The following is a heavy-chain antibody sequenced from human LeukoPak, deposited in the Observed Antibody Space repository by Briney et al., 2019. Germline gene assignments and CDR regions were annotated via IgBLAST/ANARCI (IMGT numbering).Heavy chain of an antibody. CDR1: GFTFSNAW. CDR3: TRIYDAYYFDY. CDR2: IKSKTDGGTT. Sequence: PGGSLRLSCAASGFTFSNAWMSWVRQAPGKGLEWVGRIKSKTDGGTTDYAGPVKGRFTISRDDSKNTLYLQMNSLKIEDTAMYYCTRIYDAYYFDYWGQGTLVTVSS. V-gene: IGHV3-15*01. J-gene: IGHJ4*02. D-gene: IGHD2/OR15-2a*01.